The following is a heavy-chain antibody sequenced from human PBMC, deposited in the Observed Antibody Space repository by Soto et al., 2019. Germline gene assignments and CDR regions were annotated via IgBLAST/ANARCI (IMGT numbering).Heavy chain of an antibody. Sequence: PSETLSLTCTVSGGSISSYYWSWLRQPPGKGLEWIGYIYYSGSTNYNPSLKSRVTISVDTSKNQFSLKLSSVTAADTAVYYCARRGQGSGYGYFDYWGQGTLVTVS. D-gene: IGHD5-12*01. CDR3: ARRGQGSGYGYFDY. CDR2: IYYSGST. J-gene: IGHJ4*02. V-gene: IGHV4-59*08. CDR1: GGSISSYY.